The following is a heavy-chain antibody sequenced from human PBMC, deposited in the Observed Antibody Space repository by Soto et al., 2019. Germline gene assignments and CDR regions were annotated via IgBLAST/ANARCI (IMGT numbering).Heavy chain of an antibody. CDR2: TYYRSKWYN. CDR3: ARSAMIVVVTHFDY. D-gene: IGHD3-22*01. V-gene: IGHV6-1*01. CDR1: GDSVSSNSAA. Sequence: SQTLSLTCAISGDSVSSNSAAWHWIRQSPSRGLEWLGRTYYRSKWYNDYAVSVKSRITIKPDTSKNQFSLQLNSVTPEDTAVYYCARSAMIVVVTHFDYWGQGTLGTVSS. J-gene: IGHJ4*02.